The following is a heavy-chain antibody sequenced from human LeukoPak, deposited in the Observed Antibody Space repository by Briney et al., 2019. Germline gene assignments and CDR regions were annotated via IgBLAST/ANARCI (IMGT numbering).Heavy chain of an antibody. J-gene: IGHJ4*02. CDR2: IKSKTDGGTT. D-gene: IGHD3-22*01. CDR3: TTDQHDSSGYWADY. V-gene: IGHV3-15*01. Sequence: GGSLRLSCSASGFTFSSYSMSWVGQAPGKGREWVGRIKSKTDGGTTDYAAPVKGRFTISRDDSKNTLNLQMNSLKTEDTAVYYCTTDQHDSSGYWADYWGQGTLVTVSS. CDR1: GFTFSSYS.